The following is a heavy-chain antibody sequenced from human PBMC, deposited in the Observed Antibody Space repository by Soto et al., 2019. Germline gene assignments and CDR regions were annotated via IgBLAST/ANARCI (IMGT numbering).Heavy chain of an antibody. CDR3: AHYVSTSPAGWFAP. Sequence: QITLKESGPTLVNPTQNLTLTCTVSGLSLSTSGEDVGWIRQPPVKALEWLAIIYWDADKRYNPTLKTRLSITKDTSKNQVVITLTNMDPVETATYYCAHYVSTSPAGWFAPWGQGILVPVSS. D-gene: IGHD3-10*02. CDR1: GLSLSTSGED. CDR2: IYWDADK. J-gene: IGHJ5*02. V-gene: IGHV2-5*02.